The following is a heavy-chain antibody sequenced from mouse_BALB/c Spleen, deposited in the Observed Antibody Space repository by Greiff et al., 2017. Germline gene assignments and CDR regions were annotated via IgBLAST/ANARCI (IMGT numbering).Heavy chain of an antibody. J-gene: IGHJ3*01. CDR1: GFSLTSYG. D-gene: IGHD2-4*01. Sequence: VQLQQSGPGLVAPSQSLSITCTVSGFSLTSYGVHWVRQPPGKGLEWLGVIWAGGSTNYNSALMSRLSISKDNSKSQVFLKMNSLQTDDTAMYYCARERESGGGLRRNLVAYWGQGTLVTVSA. V-gene: IGHV2-9*02. CDR3: ARERESGGGLRRNLVAY. CDR2: IWAGGST.